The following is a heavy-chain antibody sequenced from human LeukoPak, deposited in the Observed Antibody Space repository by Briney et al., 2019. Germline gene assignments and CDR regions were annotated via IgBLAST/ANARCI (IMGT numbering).Heavy chain of an antibody. CDR1: GGSISSYY. J-gene: IGHJ4*02. Sequence: SETLSLTCTVSGGSISSYYWSWIRQPPGKGLEWIGYMYYSGRTNYKPSLKSRATISVDTSRNQFSLKLSSVTAADTAVYYCARVPPVDSTRIDYWGQGTLVTVSS. D-gene: IGHD5-18*01. CDR3: ARVPPVDSTRIDY. V-gene: IGHV4-59*01. CDR2: MYYSGRT.